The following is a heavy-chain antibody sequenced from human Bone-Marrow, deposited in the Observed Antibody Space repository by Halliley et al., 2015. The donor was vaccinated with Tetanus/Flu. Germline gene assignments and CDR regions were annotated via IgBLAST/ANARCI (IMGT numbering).Heavy chain of an antibody. Sequence: TLSLTCTVSGGSISNYYWSWIRQPPGKRPEWIGYIYYSGSTIYNPSLKSRVSISADTSKNQFSLKLISVTAADTAVYYCARGDSGRYWHFQPWGQGTLVSVSS. CDR2: IYYSGST. CDR1: GGSISNYY. V-gene: IGHV4-59*01. J-gene: IGHJ1*01. CDR3: ARGDSGRYWHFQP. D-gene: IGHD1-26*01.